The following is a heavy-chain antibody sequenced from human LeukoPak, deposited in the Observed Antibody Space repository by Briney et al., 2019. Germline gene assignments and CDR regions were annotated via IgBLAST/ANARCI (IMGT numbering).Heavy chain of an antibody. CDR2: IYSGVST. V-gene: IGHV4-39*01. CDR3: ARHKTYCGGDCYEIPHGYYYYGMDV. Sequence: SETLSLTCTVSGGSVSSSSYYWGWIRQPPGKGLEWIGSIYSGVSTYYNPSLKSRVTISVDTSKNQFSLKLSSVTAADTAVYYCARHKTYCGGDCYEIPHGYYYYGMDVWGQGTTVTVSS. D-gene: IGHD2-21*02. CDR1: GGSVSSSSYY. J-gene: IGHJ6*02.